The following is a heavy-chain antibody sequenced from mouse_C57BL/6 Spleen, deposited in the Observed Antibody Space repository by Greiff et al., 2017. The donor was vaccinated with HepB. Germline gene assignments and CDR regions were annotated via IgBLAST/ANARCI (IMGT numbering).Heavy chain of an antibody. CDR3: AREGVRGRSAMDY. CDR2: ISYDGSN. D-gene: IGHD3-1*01. V-gene: IGHV3-6*01. J-gene: IGHJ4*01. CDR1: GYSITSGYY. Sequence: DVQLQESGPGLVKPSQSLSLTCSVTGYSITSGYYWNWIRQFPGNKLEWMGYISYDGSNNYNPSLKNRISITRDTSKNQFFMKLNSVTTEDTAINYCAREGVRGRSAMDYWGQGTSVTVSS.